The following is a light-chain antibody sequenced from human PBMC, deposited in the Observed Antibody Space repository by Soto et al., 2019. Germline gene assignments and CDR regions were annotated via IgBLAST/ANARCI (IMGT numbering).Light chain of an antibody. V-gene: IGKV1-8*01. CDR1: QGISSY. CDR2: AAS. CDR3: QQYYSYPWT. Sequence: AIRMTQSPSSFSASTGDRVTITCRASQGISSYLAWYQQKPGKAPKLLIYAASTLQSGVPSRFSGSGSGTEFTLTISCLQSEDFATYDCQQYYSYPWTFGQGTKVEIK. J-gene: IGKJ1*01.